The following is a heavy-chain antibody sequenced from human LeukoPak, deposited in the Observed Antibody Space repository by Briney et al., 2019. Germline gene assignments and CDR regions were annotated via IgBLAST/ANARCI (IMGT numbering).Heavy chain of an antibody. V-gene: IGHV3-48*03. D-gene: IGHD7-27*01. CDR3: ARGAWGVFDI. Sequence: PGGSLRLSCATSGFTLRSYDMNWVRQAPGKGLEWVSYISSSGSTIYYVDSVKGRFTISRDNAKNSLYLQMNSLRAEDTAVYYCARGAWGVFDIWGQGTMVTVSS. J-gene: IGHJ3*02. CDR2: ISSSGSTI. CDR1: GFTLRSYD.